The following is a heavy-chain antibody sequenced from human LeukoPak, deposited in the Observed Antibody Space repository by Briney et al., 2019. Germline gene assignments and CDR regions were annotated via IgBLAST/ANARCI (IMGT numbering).Heavy chain of an antibody. CDR1: GFTFSNFA. CDR3: AKSWAGYYSDY. CDR2: ISGSGGST. Sequence: GGSLRLSCAASGFTFSNFAMSWVRQAPGKGLEWVSAISGSGGSTYYADSVKGRFTMSRDNSKNTLYLQMNSLRAEDTAVYYCAKSWAGYYSDYWGQGTLVTVSS. J-gene: IGHJ4*02. D-gene: IGHD3/OR15-3a*01. V-gene: IGHV3-23*01.